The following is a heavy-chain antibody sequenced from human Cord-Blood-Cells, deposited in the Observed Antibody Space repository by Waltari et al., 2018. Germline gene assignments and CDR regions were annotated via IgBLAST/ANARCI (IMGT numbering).Heavy chain of an antibody. V-gene: IGHV3-23*01. Sequence: EVQLLESGGGLVQPGGSLRLSCAASGFTFSSYAMSWVRQAPGKGLEWVSAIRGSGGSTYYADSVKGRFTISRDNSKNTLYLQMNSLRAEDTAVYYCAKDFLPSARRLGWFDPWGQGTLVTVSS. CDR2: IRGSGGST. CDR3: AKDFLPSARRLGWFDP. J-gene: IGHJ5*02. D-gene: IGHD6-6*01. CDR1: GFTFSSYA.